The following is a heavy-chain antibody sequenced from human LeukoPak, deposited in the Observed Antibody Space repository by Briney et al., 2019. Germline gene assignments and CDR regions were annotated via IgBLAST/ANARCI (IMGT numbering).Heavy chain of an antibody. CDR3: ARDGGGYYYDSSGELNY. J-gene: IGHJ4*02. Sequence: ASVKVSCKASGYTFTGYYMHWVRQAPGQGLEWMGWINPNSGGTNYAQKFQGRVTMTRDTSISTAYMELSRLRSDDTAVYYCARDGGGYYYDSSGELNYWGQGTLVTVSP. V-gene: IGHV1-2*02. CDR2: INPNSGGT. CDR1: GYTFTGYY. D-gene: IGHD3-22*01.